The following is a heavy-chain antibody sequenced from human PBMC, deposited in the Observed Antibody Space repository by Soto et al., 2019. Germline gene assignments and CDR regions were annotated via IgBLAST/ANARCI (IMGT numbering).Heavy chain of an antibody. Sequence: ASVKVSCKASGYTFTSYGISWVRQAPGQGLEWMGWISAYNGNTNYAQKLQGRVTMTTDTSTSTAYMELRSLRSDDTAVYYCARSRDFDILTGQYYIDYWGQGTLVTVAS. V-gene: IGHV1-18*01. CDR3: ARSRDFDILTGQYYIDY. D-gene: IGHD3-9*01. CDR2: ISAYNGNT. J-gene: IGHJ4*02. CDR1: GYTFTSYG.